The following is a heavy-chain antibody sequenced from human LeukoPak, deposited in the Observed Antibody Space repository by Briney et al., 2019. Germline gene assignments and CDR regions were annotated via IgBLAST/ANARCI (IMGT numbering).Heavy chain of an antibody. CDR1: GGTFSSYT. V-gene: IGHV1-69*04. D-gene: IGHD1-26*01. CDR3: AKDSGRGGSYGTYYFDY. Sequence: ASVKVSCKASGGTFSSYTISWVRQAPGQGLEWMGRIIPILGIANYAQKFQGRVTITADKSTSTAYMELSSLRSEDTAVYYCAKDSGRGGSYGTYYFDYWGQGTLVTVSS. CDR2: IIPILGIA. J-gene: IGHJ4*02.